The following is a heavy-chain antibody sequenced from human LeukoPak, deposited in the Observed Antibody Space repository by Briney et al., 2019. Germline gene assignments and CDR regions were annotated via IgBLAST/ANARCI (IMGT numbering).Heavy chain of an antibody. CDR3: ARDMSHDGTGQPFDY. Sequence: GASVKVSCKASGYTFTSYGINWVRQAPGQGLEWMGWISAYNGNTNYAQKLQGRVTMTTDTSTSTAYMELRSLRSDDTAVYYCARDMSHDGTGQPFDYWGQGTLVTVSS. CDR2: ISAYNGNT. J-gene: IGHJ4*02. V-gene: IGHV1-18*01. CDR1: GYTFTSYG. D-gene: IGHD3-22*01.